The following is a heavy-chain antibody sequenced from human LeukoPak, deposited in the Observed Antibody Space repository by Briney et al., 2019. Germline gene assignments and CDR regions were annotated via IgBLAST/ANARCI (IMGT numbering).Heavy chain of an antibody. J-gene: IGHJ4*02. CDR2: INPNSGGT. CDR3: AGANALYCSSTSCLFDY. Sequence: ASVTVSCKASGYTFTDYYIHWVRQAPGQGLEWMAWINPNSGGTYYAQNFHDRITLTRDTSISTAYMELSRLRSDDTAIYYCAGANALYCSSTSCLFDYWGQGTLVTVSS. CDR1: GYTFTDYY. V-gene: IGHV1-2*02. D-gene: IGHD2-2*01.